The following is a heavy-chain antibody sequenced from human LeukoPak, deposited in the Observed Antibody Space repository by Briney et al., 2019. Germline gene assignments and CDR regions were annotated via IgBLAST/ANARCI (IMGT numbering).Heavy chain of an antibody. Sequence: SVKVSCKASGGTFSSYTISWVRQAPGQGLEWMGRIIPILGIANYAQKFQGRVTITADESTSTAYMELSSLRSEDTAVYYCARRTAMDSYFDYWGQGTLVTVSS. V-gene: IGHV1-69*02. CDR3: ARRTAMDSYFDY. J-gene: IGHJ4*02. CDR1: GGTFSSYT. D-gene: IGHD5-18*01. CDR2: IIPILGIA.